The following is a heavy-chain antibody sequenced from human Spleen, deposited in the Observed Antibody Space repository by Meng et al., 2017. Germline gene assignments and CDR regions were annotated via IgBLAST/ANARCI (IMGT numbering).Heavy chain of an antibody. Sequence: GGSLRLSCAASGFTFSSYGMHWVRQAPGKGLEWVATIWYDGSNKYYIDSVKGRFTISRDNSKNTLYLQMNSLRAEVTAVYYCARDQLAAQSPYAFDIWGQGTMVTVSS. CDR3: ARDQLAAQSPYAFDI. CDR2: IWYDGSNK. J-gene: IGHJ3*02. V-gene: IGHV3-33*01. D-gene: IGHD6-13*01. CDR1: GFTFSSYG.